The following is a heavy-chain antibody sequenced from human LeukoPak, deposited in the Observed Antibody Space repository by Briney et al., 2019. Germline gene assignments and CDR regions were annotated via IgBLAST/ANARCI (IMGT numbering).Heavy chain of an antibody. CDR1: GFTFSSYS. Sequence: GGSLRLSCAASGFTFSSYSMNWVRQAPGKGLEWVSSISSSSSHIYYADSVKGRFTISRDNAKNSLYLQMNSLRAEDTAVYYCAKSTKVVVAASSLDYWGQGTLVTVSS. CDR3: AKSTKVVVAASSLDY. D-gene: IGHD2-15*01. V-gene: IGHV3-21*01. CDR2: ISSSSSHI. J-gene: IGHJ4*02.